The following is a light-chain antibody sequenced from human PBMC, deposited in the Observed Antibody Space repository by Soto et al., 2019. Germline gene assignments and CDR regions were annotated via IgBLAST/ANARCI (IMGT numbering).Light chain of an antibody. J-gene: IGLJ1*01. CDR2: EVS. Sequence: QSVLTQPASVSGSPGQSITISCTGTSSDVGNYKYVSWYQQHPGKAPKLMIYEVSNRPSGVSNRFSGSKSGNTASLTISGLQAEEETDYYCFSYTSSGTEVFGPGTKVTVL. V-gene: IGLV2-14*01. CDR1: SSDVGNYKY. CDR3: FSYTSSGTEV.